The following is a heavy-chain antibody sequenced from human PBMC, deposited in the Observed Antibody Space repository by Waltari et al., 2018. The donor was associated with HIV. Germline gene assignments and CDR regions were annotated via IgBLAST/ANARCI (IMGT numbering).Heavy chain of an antibody. V-gene: IGHV3-23*01. J-gene: IGHJ4*02. CDR1: GFTFSNYA. Sequence: EVQLLESGGDLVQPGGSLRLSCAAPGFTFSNYAMRWVRQAPGKGLNWVSAISSGAASTYYADSVKGRFTVSRDNSKNTLYLLMSSLRPEDTAVYYCASHDWIDGRWGQGTLVTVSS. D-gene: IGHD1-1*01. CDR3: ASHDWIDGR. CDR2: ISSGAAST.